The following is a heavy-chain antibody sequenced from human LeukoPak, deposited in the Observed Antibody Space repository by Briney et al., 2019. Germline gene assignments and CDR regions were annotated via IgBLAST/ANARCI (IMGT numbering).Heavy chain of an antibody. D-gene: IGHD1-26*01. CDR3: ARGAWELDSGQSRFGHDY. V-gene: IGHV1-18*01. J-gene: IGHJ4*02. Sequence: ASVKVSCKASGYTFTSYGISWVRQAPGQGLEWMGWISAYNGNTNYAQKLQGRVTMTTDTSTSTAYMELRSLRSDDTAVYYCARGAWELDSGQSRFGHDYWGQGTLVTVSS. CDR1: GYTFTSYG. CDR2: ISAYNGNT.